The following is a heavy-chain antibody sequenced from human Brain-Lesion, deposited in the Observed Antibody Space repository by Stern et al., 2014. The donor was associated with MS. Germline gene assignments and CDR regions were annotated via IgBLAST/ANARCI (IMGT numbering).Heavy chain of an antibody. CDR3: ARVEVVVVPAAIYYYGMDV. J-gene: IGHJ6*02. D-gene: IGHD2-2*01. CDR2: MNPNSGNT. V-gene: IGHV1-8*01. CDR1: GYTFTSYD. Sequence: VHLVESGAEVKKPGASVKVSCKASGYTFTSYDINWVRQATGQGLEWMGWMNPNSGNTGYAQKFQGRVTMTRNTSISTAYMELSSLRSEDTAVYYCARVEVVVVPAAIYYYGMDVWGQGTTVTVSS.